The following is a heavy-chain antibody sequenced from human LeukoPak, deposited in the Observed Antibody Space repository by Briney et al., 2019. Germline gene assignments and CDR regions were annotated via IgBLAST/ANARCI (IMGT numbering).Heavy chain of an antibody. J-gene: IGHJ4*02. CDR1: GGSFSGYY. CDR2: INNSGST. D-gene: IGHD3-3*02. CDR3: ARGRAFFD. Sequence: NTSETLSLTCAVYGGSFSGYYWNWIRQPPGKGLEWIGEINNSGSTNYNPSLKSRVTISRDTSKNQFSLKLSSVTAADTAVYYCARGRAFFDWGQGTLVTVSS. V-gene: IGHV4-34*01.